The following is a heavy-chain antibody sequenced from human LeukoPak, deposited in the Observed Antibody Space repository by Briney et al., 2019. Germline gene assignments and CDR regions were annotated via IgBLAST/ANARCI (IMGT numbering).Heavy chain of an antibody. CDR2: INPNSGGT. V-gene: IGHV1-2*02. J-gene: IGHJ4*02. D-gene: IGHD1-26*01. CDR1: GYTFTGYY. CDR3: ARLIMIRLHRGSSDY. Sequence: ASVKVSCKASGYTFTGYYMHWVRQAPGQGLEWMGLINPNSGGTNYAQKFQGRVTMTRDTSISTAYMELSRLRSDDTAVYYCARLIMIRLHRGSSDYWGQGTLVTVSS.